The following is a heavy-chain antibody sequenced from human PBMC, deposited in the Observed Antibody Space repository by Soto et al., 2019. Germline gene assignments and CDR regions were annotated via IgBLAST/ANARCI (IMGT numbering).Heavy chain of an antibody. D-gene: IGHD1-26*01. CDR3: ARDRMGGIEEYYFDF. J-gene: IGHJ4*02. V-gene: IGHV1-69*04. Sequence: GASVKVSCKASGCTFSSYTLSWVRQAPGQGLEWMGRIIPILGIANYAQKFQGRVTITADKYTSTAYMELRSRRSEDTAVYYCARDRMGGIEEYYFDFWGQGTLVTVSS. CDR2: IIPILGIA. CDR1: GCTFSSYT.